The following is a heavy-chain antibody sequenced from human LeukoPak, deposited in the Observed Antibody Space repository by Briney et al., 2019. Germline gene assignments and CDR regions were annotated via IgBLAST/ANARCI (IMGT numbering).Heavy chain of an antibody. CDR2: IYTSGST. J-gene: IGHJ4*02. D-gene: IGHD6-13*01. Sequence: SETLSLTCTVSGGSISSGSYYWSWIRQPAGKGLEWIGRIYTSGSTNYNPSLKSRVTISVDTSKNQFSLKLSSVTAADTAVCYCAREAPDSSSWTRVFDYWGQGTLVTVSS. V-gene: IGHV4-61*02. CDR1: GGSISSGSYY. CDR3: AREAPDSSSWTRVFDY.